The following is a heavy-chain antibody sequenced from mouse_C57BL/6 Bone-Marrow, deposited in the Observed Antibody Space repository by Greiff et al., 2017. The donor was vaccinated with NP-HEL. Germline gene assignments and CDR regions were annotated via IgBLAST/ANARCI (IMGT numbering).Heavy chain of an antibody. CDR3: ARLNYGNYAWFAY. V-gene: IGHV5-12*01. CDR1: GFTFSDYY. Sequence: EVKVEESGGGLVQPGGSLKLSCAASGFTFSDYYMYWVRQTPEKRLEWVAYISNGGGSTYYPDTVKGRFTISRDNAKNTLYLQMSRLKSEDTAMYYCARLNYGNYAWFAYWGQGTLVTVSA. J-gene: IGHJ3*01. D-gene: IGHD2-1*01. CDR2: ISNGGGST.